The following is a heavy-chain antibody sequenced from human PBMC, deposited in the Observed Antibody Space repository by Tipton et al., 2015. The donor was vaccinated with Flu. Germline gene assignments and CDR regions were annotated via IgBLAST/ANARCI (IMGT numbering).Heavy chain of an antibody. V-gene: IGHV4-59*12. CDR1: GGSISGYY. CDR2: IYYSGST. CDR3: ARGRGAAAGNFDY. Sequence: TLSLTCTVSGGSISGYYWTWIRQPPGKGLEWIGYIYYSGSTNYNPSLKSRVTMSVDTSKNQFSLKLSSVTAADTAVYYCARGRGAAAGNFDYWGQGTLVTVSS. J-gene: IGHJ4*02. D-gene: IGHD6-13*01.